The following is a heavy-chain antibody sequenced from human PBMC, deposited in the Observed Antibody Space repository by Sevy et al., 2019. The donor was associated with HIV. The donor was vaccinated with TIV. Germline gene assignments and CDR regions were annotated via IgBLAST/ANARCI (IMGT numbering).Heavy chain of an antibody. J-gene: IGHJ4*02. CDR2: INHSGST. D-gene: IGHD6-13*01. CDR1: GGSFSGYY. CDR3: VRDRIAAAGGFFDY. V-gene: IGHV4-34*01. Sequence: KQSQTLSLTCAVYGGSFSGYYWNWIRQTPGKGLEWIGEINHSGSTNYNPSLKSRVTISVDTSKNQFSLRLNSVTAADTAVYYCVRDRIAAAGGFFDYWGQGTLVTVSS.